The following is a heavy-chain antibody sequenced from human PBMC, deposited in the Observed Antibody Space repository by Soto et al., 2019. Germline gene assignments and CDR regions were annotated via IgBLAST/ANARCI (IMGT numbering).Heavy chain of an antibody. CDR3: VRERTIFGVAPGGGVDV. Sequence: QLQLRESGSGLVKSSQTLSLTCAVSGASISTSDYSWSWILQPPGRGLEWLGSIYHTGTTHYIPSLKNRLTMSLDKSKNQFSLDLTSVTAADTALYYCVRERTIFGVAPGGGVDVWGQGTTVTVSS. CDR1: GASISTSDYS. D-gene: IGHD3-3*01. CDR2: IYHTGTT. V-gene: IGHV4-30-2*01. J-gene: IGHJ6*02.